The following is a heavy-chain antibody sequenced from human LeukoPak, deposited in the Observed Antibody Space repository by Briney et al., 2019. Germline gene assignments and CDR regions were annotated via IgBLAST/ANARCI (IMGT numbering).Heavy chain of an antibody. V-gene: IGHV3-48*03. D-gene: IGHD3-22*01. CDR2: ISSSGSFI. Sequence: PGGSLRLSCAASGFTFSAYEMNWVRQAPGKGLEPVSYISSSGSFIYYADSVKGRFTISRDNAKNSLYLHMNSLRAEDTALYYCAREPYYDSSGYSPDYWGQGTLVTVSS. CDR1: GFTFSAYE. CDR3: AREPYYDSSGYSPDY. J-gene: IGHJ4*02.